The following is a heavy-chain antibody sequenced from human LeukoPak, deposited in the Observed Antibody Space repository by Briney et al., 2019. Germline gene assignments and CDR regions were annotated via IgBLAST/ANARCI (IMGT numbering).Heavy chain of an antibody. CDR3: ARGRPSRYCSGGSCYHLFDY. J-gene: IGHJ4*02. V-gene: IGHV1-69*06. CDR1: GGTFSSYA. CDR2: IIPIFGTA. D-gene: IGHD2-15*01. Sequence: ASVKVSCKASGGTFSSYAIRWVRQAPGQGLEWMGGIIPIFGTANYAQKFQGRVTITADKSTSTAYMELSSLRSEDTAVYYCARGRPSRYCSGGSCYHLFDYWGQGTLVTVSS.